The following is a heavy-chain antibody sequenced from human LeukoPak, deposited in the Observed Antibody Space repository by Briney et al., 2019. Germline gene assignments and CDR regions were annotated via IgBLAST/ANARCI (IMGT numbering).Heavy chain of an antibody. Sequence: GGSLRLSCAASGFTFSNYAMTWVRQAPGKGLEWVSVISGSGSNTDYADSVKGRFTISRDNSKNTLYLQMNSLRGDDTAVYYCAREFFGGWYGYFDYWGQGTLVTVSS. J-gene: IGHJ4*02. CDR1: GFTFSNYA. CDR2: ISGSGSNT. D-gene: IGHD6-19*01. CDR3: AREFFGGWYGYFDY. V-gene: IGHV3-23*01.